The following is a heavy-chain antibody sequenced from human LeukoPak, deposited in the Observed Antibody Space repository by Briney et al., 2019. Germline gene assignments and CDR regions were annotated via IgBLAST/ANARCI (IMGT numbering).Heavy chain of an antibody. V-gene: IGHV4-59*08. J-gene: IGHJ4*02. CDR2: IYYSGST. Sequence: PSETLSLTCTVSGGSISSYYWSWIRQPPGKGLECVGYIYYSGSTNYNPSLKSRATISVDTSKNQFSLKLSSVTAADTAVYYCARRGSGWYYFDYWGQGTLVTVSS. CDR1: GGSISSYY. D-gene: IGHD6-19*01. CDR3: ARRGSGWYYFDY.